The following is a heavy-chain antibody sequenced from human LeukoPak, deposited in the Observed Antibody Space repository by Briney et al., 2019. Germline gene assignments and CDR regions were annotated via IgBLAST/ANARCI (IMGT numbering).Heavy chain of an antibody. CDR1: GFAFYNYD. Sequence: EGSLRLSCAASGFAFYNYDMHWVRQTGKDLEWVSVIAANGDSYYAGSVKGRFTISRDNGNNALYLQVNSLRDGDTAVYYCARGYSYRFDYWGQGTLVTVSS. CDR3: ARGYSYRFDY. J-gene: IGHJ4*02. V-gene: IGHV3-13*01. CDR2: IAANGDS. D-gene: IGHD4-11*01.